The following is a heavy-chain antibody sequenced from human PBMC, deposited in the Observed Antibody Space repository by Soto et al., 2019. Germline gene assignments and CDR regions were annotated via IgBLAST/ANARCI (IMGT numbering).Heavy chain of an antibody. CDR1: GITFGSRA. Sequence: GSLRLSCVASGITFGSRAMSWVRQAPGEGLEWVSSITDSGGDAKYADSVRGRFTISRDNSKNTLYLQMSSLRAEDSAVCYCARDSAHLVVGNWFDSWGQGTLVTVSS. J-gene: IGHJ5*01. CDR2: ITDSGGDA. CDR3: ARDSAHLVVGNWFDS. D-gene: IGHD2-2*01. V-gene: IGHV3-23*01.